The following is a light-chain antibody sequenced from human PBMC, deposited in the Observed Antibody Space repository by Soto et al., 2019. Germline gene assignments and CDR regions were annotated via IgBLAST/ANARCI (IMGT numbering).Light chain of an antibody. CDR2: RNN. V-gene: IGLV1-47*01. J-gene: IGLJ1*01. CDR3: AAWDDSLSGGV. CDR1: SSNIGSNY. Sequence: QSVLTQPPSASGTPGQRVTISCSGSSSNIGSNYVYWYQQLPGTAPKLLIYRNNQRPSGVPDRFSGSKSGTSASLAISGLRSEDEADYYWAAWDDSLSGGVFGTGTKLTVL.